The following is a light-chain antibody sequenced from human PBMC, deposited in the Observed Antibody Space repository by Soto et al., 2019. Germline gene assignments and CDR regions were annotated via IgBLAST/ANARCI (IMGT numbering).Light chain of an antibody. CDR2: EAS. Sequence: DIQLNKSPSTLSASVGARVTITCRASQSISTWVAGSQPKSGKEHQLLSDEASSLGSGVPSRCSAIGSGTECTLTISSLQPEDVATYYCQQLQSYPFTFGPGTKVDIK. CDR1: QSISTW. CDR3: QQLQSYPFT. J-gene: IGKJ3*01. V-gene: IGKV1-5*03.